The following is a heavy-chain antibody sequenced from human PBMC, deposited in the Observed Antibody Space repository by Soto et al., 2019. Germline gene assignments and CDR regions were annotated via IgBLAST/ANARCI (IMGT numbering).Heavy chain of an antibody. V-gene: IGHV3-11*04. Sequence: PGGSLRLSCAASGFTFSDYYMSWIRQAPGKGLEWVSYISSSGSTIYYADSVKGRFTISRDNAKNTLYLQMNSLRAEDTAVYYCAKESSSSWYDIFYYGMDVWGQGTTVTVSS. J-gene: IGHJ6*02. CDR1: GFTFSDYY. D-gene: IGHD6-13*01. CDR2: ISSSGSTI. CDR3: AKESSSSWYDIFYYGMDV.